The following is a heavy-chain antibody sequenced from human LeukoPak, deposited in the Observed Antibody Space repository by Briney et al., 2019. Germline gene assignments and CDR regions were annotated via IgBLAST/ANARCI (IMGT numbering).Heavy chain of an antibody. D-gene: IGHD4-23*01. V-gene: IGHV4-59*08. J-gene: IGHJ3*02. CDR3: ARSYYGGNAFDI. CDR2: IYYSGST. CDR1: GGSISSYY. Sequence: SETLSLTRTVSGGSISSYYWSWIRQPLGKGLEWVGYIYYSGSTNYNPCIMSRVTIPVDASKNQSSLKLSSVTAVDAAVYYFARSYYGGNAFDIWGQGTMVTVSS.